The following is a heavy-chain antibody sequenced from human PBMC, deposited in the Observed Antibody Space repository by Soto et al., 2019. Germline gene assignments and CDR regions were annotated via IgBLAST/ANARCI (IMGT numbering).Heavy chain of an antibody. CDR1: GFTFSSYS. CDR3: ARGGFGSGRGGKDV. D-gene: IGHD3-10*01. V-gene: IGHV3-21*01. Sequence: EVQLVESGGGLVKPGGSLRLSCAASGFTFSSYSMNWVRQAPGKGLEWVSSISSSSSYIYYADSVKGRFTISRDNAKNSLYLQMNSLRAEDTAVYYCARGGFGSGRGGKDVWGQGTTVTVSS. CDR2: ISSSSSYI. J-gene: IGHJ6*02.